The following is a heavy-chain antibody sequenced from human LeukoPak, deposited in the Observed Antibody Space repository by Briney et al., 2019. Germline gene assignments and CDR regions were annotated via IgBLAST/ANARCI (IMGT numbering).Heavy chain of an antibody. CDR1: GGSISSYY. CDR3: ARLKVSGGWFDP. CDR2: IYYSGST. Sequence: SGTLSLTCTVSGGSISSYYWSWIRQPPGKGLEWIGYIYYSGSTNYNPSLKSRVTISVDTSKNQFSLKLSSVTAADTAVYYCARLKVSGGWFDPWGQGTLVTVSS. J-gene: IGHJ5*02. D-gene: IGHD2-8*01. V-gene: IGHV4-59*01.